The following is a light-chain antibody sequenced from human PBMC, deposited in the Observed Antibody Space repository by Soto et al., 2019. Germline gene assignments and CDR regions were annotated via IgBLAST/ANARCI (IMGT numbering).Light chain of an antibody. CDR2: GAS. J-gene: IGKJ1*01. Sequence: EIVLTQSPDTLSSSPGERLTLSCRASQSVSSSYLAWYQQKPGQAPRLLIFGASRRATGIPDRFSGSGSGTNFTLTISRLEPEDFAVYYCQQYGKLPRTFGQGTKVDNK. V-gene: IGKV3-20*01. CDR3: QQYGKLPRT. CDR1: QSVSSSY.